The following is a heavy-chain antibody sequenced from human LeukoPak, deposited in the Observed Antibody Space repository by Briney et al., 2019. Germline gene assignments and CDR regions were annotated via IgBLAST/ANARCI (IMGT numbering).Heavy chain of an antibody. D-gene: IGHD6-13*01. V-gene: IGHV3-7*01. CDR1: GFTFSSYW. CDR3: ARDALPSWYSSSWYYFDY. Sequence: PGGSLRLSCAASGFTFSSYWMSWVRQAPGKGLEWVANIKQDGSEKYYVDSVKGRFTISRDNAKNSLYLQMNSLRAEDTAVYYCARDALPSWYSSSWYYFDYWGQGTLVTVSS. J-gene: IGHJ4*02. CDR2: IKQDGSEK.